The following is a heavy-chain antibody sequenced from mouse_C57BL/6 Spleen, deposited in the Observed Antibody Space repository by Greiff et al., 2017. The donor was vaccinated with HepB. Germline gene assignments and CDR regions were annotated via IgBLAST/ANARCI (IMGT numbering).Heavy chain of an antibody. CDR1: GYTFTSYW. D-gene: IGHD1-1*01. Sequence: VQLQQSGAELVMPGASVKLSCKASGYTFTSYWMHWVKQRPGQGLEWIGEIDPSDSYTNYNQKFKGKSTLTVDKSSSTAYMQLSSLTSEDSAVYECARGYYGSSYDCWGQGTTLTVAS. J-gene: IGHJ2*01. CDR3: ARGYYGSSYDC. CDR2: IDPSDSYT. V-gene: IGHV1-69*01.